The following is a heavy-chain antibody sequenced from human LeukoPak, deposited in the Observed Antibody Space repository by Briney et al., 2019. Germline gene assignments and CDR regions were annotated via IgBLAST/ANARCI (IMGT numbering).Heavy chain of an antibody. D-gene: IGHD2-2*01. Sequence: GSLGLSCAASGFTFSTYWMHWVRQAPGKGLVWVSRINTDGSNTNYADSVKGRFTISRDNAENTLYLQMNSLRVEDTAVYYCARAEDCSSTSCPRAFDIWGQGTMVTVSS. CDR1: GFTFSTYW. J-gene: IGHJ3*02. CDR3: ARAEDCSSTSCPRAFDI. V-gene: IGHV3-74*01. CDR2: INTDGSNT.